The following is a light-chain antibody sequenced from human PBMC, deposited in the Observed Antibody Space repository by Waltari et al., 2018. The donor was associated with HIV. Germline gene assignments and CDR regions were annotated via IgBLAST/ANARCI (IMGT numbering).Light chain of an antibody. V-gene: IGLV1-40*01. CDR3: QSDDSSLSGYV. CDR2: GNN. Sequence: QSVLTQPPSVSGAPGQRVTISCTGSSANIGAGYDVHWYQQLPGTAPKLLIYGNNNRPSGVPHRCAGSKPGTSASLAVTGRQAEDEADYYCQSDDSSLSGYVFGTGTKVTVL. CDR1: SANIGAGYD. J-gene: IGLJ1*01.